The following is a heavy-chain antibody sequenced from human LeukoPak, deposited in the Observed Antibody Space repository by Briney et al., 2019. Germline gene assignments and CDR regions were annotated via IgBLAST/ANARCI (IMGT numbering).Heavy chain of an antibody. CDR3: AGSYNTYYAQDY. J-gene: IGHJ4*02. V-gene: IGHV1-69*06. CDR2: IIPISGTA. CDR1: GGTFSSYA. D-gene: IGHD1-14*01. Sequence: SVKVSCKASGGTFSSYAISWVRQAPGQGPEWIGGIIPISGTAKYAQKLQGRVTISADMSTGTAYMELSSLSSEDTAVYYCAGSYNTYYAQDYWGQGALVTVSS.